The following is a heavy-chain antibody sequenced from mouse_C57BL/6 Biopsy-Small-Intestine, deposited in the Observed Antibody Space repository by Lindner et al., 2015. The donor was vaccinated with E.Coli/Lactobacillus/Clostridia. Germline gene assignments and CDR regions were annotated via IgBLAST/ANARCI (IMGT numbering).Heavy chain of an antibody. CDR1: GYTSTGYY. CDR3: ARDPDTPIAIDI. V-gene: IGHV1-53*01. Sequence: SVKVSCKASGYTSTGYYIHWVRRAPGQGLEWMASINYNTGGTHFAQRFQGRVIMTRDTSISTAYMELSSLRSDDTAVYYCARDPDTPIAIDIWGQGTMVTVSS. CDR2: INYNTGGT. J-gene: IGHJ3*01.